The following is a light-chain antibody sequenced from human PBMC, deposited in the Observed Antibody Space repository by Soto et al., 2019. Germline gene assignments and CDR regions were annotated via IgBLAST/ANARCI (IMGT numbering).Light chain of an antibody. V-gene: IGLV1-44*01. CDR2: TDS. CDR1: SSNIGSNA. Sequence: QSVLAQPPSASGTPGQRVTISCSGSSSNIGSNAVNWYQHLPGTAPKLLIFTDSRRPSGVPDRFSGSRSGTSASLAISGLPSEDEADYYCASWDGSLIGHVFGTGTKVTVL. J-gene: IGLJ1*01. CDR3: ASWDGSLIGHV.